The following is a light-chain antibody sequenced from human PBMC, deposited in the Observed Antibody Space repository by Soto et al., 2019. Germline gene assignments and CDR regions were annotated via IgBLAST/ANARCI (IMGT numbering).Light chain of an antibody. Sequence: EIVFTQSPGTLSLSPGERATLSCRASQSVSNNYLAWYQQKPGQAPRLLIYGASKRATGIPDRFSGSGSGTDFTLTISDVQHEDVAVYYCQQPDTFGQGTRLEIK. CDR2: GAS. CDR3: QQPDT. V-gene: IGKV3-20*01. CDR1: QSVSNNY. J-gene: IGKJ5*01.